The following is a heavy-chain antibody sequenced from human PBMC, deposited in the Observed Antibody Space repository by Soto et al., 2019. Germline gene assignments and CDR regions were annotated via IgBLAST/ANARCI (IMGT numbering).Heavy chain of an antibody. CDR3: AKATKGLFYYYYYGMDV. CDR2: ISYDGSNK. D-gene: IGHD2-21*01. CDR1: GFTFSSYG. V-gene: IGHV3-30*18. Sequence: QVQLVESGGGVVQPGRSLRLSCAASGFTFSSYGMHWVRQAPGKGLEWVAVISYDGSNKYYADSVKGRFTISRDNSKNTLYLQMNSLRAEDTAVYYCAKATKGLFYYYYYGMDVWGQGTTVTVSS. J-gene: IGHJ6*02.